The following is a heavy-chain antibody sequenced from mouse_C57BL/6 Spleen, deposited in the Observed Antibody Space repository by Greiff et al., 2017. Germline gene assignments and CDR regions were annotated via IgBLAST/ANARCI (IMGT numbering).Heavy chain of an antibody. Sequence: EVKVVESEGGLVQPGSSMKLSCTASGFTFSDYYMAWVRQVPEKGLEWVANINYDGSSTYYLDSSKSRFIISRDNAKNILYLQMSSLKSEDTATYYCARDRDGGYAMDYWGQGTSVTVSS. V-gene: IGHV5-16*01. J-gene: IGHJ4*01. CDR3: ARDRDGGYAMDY. CDR1: GFTFSDYY. CDR2: INYDGSST.